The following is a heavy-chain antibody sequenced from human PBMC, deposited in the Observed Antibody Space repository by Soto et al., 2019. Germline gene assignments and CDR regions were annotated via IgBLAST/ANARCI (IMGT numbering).Heavy chain of an antibody. CDR3: ARHLYCSRIVGQH. CDR1: GGSISGSNYN. D-gene: IGHD3-10*01. Sequence: QLQLQESGPELVKPSETLSLTCTVSGGSISGSNYNWGWIRQPPGKGLEWIASIYYSGSTYYNPSLKSRLTISVDTSKNQFSLKLSSVTAADTAVYYCARHLYCSRIVGQHWGQGTLVTVSS. V-gene: IGHV4-39*01. CDR2: IYYSGST. J-gene: IGHJ1*01.